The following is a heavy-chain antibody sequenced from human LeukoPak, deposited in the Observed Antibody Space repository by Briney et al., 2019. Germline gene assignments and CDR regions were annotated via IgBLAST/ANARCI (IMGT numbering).Heavy chain of an antibody. D-gene: IGHD6-19*01. CDR1: GGSISSYY. Sequence: NPSETLSLTCAVSGGSISSYYWSWIRQPPGKRLEWIGYIYYSGSTNYNPSLKSRVTISVDTSKNQFSLKLSSVTAADTAVYYCARASSGWNNWFDPWGQGTLVTVSS. CDR3: ARASSGWNNWFDP. V-gene: IGHV4-59*01. J-gene: IGHJ5*02. CDR2: IYYSGST.